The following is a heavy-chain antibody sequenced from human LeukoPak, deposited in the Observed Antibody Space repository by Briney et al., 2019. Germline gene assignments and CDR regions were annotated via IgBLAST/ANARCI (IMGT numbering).Heavy chain of an antibody. CDR2: INHSGST. CDR3: ARGGSLYYYDSSGYYYYYGMDV. V-gene: IGHV4-34*01. Sequence: SETLSLTCAVYGGSFSGYYWSWIRQPPGKGLEWIGEINHSGSTNYNPSLKSRVTISVDTSKNRFSLKLSSVTAADTAVYYCARGGSLYYYDSSGYYYYYGMDVWGQGTTVTVSS. CDR1: GGSFSGYY. D-gene: IGHD3-22*01. J-gene: IGHJ6*02.